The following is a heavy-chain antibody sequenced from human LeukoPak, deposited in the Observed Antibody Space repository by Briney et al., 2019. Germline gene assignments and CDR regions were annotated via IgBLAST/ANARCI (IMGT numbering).Heavy chain of an antibody. CDR2: ISYDGSNK. CDR1: GFTFSSYA. CDR3: AKAKGIAAAASLDS. D-gene: IGHD6-13*01. Sequence: GGSLRLSCAASGFTFSSYAMHWVRQAPGKGLEWVAVISYDGSNKYCADSVKGRFTISRDNSKNTLYLQMNSLRVEDTAVYYCAKAKGIAAAASLDSWGLGTLVSVSS. J-gene: IGHJ4*02. V-gene: IGHV3-30*04.